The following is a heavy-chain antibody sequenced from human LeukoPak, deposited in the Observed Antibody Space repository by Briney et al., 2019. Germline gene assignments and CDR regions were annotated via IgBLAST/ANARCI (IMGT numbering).Heavy chain of an antibody. D-gene: IGHD1-26*01. Sequence: SETLSLTCAVYGGSFSGYYWGWIRQPPGKGLEWIGEINHSGSTNYNPSLKSRVTISVDTSKNQFSLKLSSVTAADTAVYYCARAGSYRGFLDYWGQGTLVTVSS. CDR1: GGSFSGYY. V-gene: IGHV4-34*01. CDR2: INHSGST. J-gene: IGHJ4*02. CDR3: ARAGSYRGFLDY.